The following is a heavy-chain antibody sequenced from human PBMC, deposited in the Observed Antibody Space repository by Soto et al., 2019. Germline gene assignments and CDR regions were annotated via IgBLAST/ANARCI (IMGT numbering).Heavy chain of an antibody. D-gene: IGHD4-4*01. CDR3: ARSYSNYFKWFDP. CDR1: GGSFSGYY. J-gene: IGHJ5*02. Sequence: SETLSLTCAVYGGSFSGYYWGWIRQPPGKGLEWIGEINHSGSTNYNPSLKSRVTISVDTSKNQFSLKLSSVTAADTAVYYCARSYSNYFKWFDPWGQGTLVTVSS. CDR2: INHSGST. V-gene: IGHV4-34*01.